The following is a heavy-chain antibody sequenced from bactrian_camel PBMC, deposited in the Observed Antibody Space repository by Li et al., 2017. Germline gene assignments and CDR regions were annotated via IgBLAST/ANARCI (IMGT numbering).Heavy chain of an antibody. CDR2: LDNVGST. J-gene: IGHJ4*01. CDR1: GDTKNYC. V-gene: IGHV3S53*01. D-gene: IGHD1*01. Sequence: HVQLVESGGGTAQTGGSLRLSCVASGDTKNYCMAWFRQAPGKEREGVAVLDNVGSTNYADSVKGRFTVSQDNGKNSLSLQMNSLKPEDTAMYYCAADYSVGYCHPLLMGPEPYTYWGQGTQVTVS. CDR3: AADYSVGYCHPLLMGPEPYTY.